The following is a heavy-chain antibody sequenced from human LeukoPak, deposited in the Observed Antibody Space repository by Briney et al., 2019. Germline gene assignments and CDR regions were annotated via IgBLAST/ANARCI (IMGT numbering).Heavy chain of an antibody. CDR1: GFTFSSYW. D-gene: IGHD3-22*01. Sequence: PGGSLRLSCAASGFTFSSYWMHWVRQAPGKGLVWVSRINTDGSSTSYADSVKGRFTISRDNAKNTLYLQMNSLRAEDTAVCYCARPYYYDSSGCFDYWGQGTLVTVSS. V-gene: IGHV3-74*01. J-gene: IGHJ4*02. CDR3: ARPYYYDSSGCFDY. CDR2: INTDGSST.